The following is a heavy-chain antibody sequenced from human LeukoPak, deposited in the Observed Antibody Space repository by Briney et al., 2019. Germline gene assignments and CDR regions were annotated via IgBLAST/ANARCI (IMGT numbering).Heavy chain of an antibody. CDR3: ARGNYYGMDV. Sequence: GGSLRLSCAASGFTFRSYYMHWVRRAPGKGLVWVSRINSDGSSTSYADSVKGRFTISRDNATLYLQMNSLRAEDTAVYYCARGNYYGMDVWGQGTTDTVSS. V-gene: IGHV3-74*01. CDR1: GFTFRSYY. CDR2: INSDGSST. J-gene: IGHJ6*02.